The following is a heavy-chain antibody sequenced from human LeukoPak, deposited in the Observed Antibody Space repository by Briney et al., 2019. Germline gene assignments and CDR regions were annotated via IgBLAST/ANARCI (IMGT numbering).Heavy chain of an antibody. D-gene: IGHD1-14*01. CDR3: ATVGSRIDYYGMDV. V-gene: IGHV1-18*01. J-gene: IGHJ6*02. CDR1: GYTFTSYG. CDR2: ISAYNGNT. Sequence: ASVKVSCKASGYTFTSYGISWVRQAPGQGLEWMGWISAYNGNTNYAQKLQGRVTMTTDTSTSTAYMELRSLRSDDTAVYYCATVGSRIDYYGMDVWGQGTTVTVSS.